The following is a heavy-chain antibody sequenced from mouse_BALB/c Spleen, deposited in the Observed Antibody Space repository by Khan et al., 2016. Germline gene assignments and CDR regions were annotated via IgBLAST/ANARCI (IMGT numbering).Heavy chain of an antibody. CDR1: GYTFTSYW. J-gene: IGHJ3*01. Sequence: VQLQESGAELAKPGASVKMSCKASGYTFTSYWMHWVKQRPGQGLEWIGYINPSTGYTEYNQKFKDKATLTADKSSSTAYMQLSSLTSEDSAVYYCARSTMITTFAGWGQGTLVTVSA. V-gene: IGHV1-7*01. CDR2: INPSTGYT. D-gene: IGHD2-4*01. CDR3: ARSTMITTFAG.